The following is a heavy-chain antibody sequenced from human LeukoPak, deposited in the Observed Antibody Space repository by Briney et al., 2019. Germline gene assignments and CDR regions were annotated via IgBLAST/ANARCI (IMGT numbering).Heavy chain of an antibody. D-gene: IGHD3-10*01. CDR2: IRYDGSNK. J-gene: IGHJ4*02. CDR3: AKDLWFGEFGYFDY. Sequence: GGSLRLSCAASGFTFSSYGMHWVRQAPGKGLEWVAFIRYDGSNKYYADSVKGRFTISRDNSKNTLYLQMNSLRAEDTAVYYCAKDLWFGEFGYFDYWGQGTLVTVSS. CDR1: GFTFSSYG. V-gene: IGHV3-30*02.